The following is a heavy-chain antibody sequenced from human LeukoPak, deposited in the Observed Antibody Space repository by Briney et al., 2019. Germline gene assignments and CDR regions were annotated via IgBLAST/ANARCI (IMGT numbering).Heavy chain of an antibody. J-gene: IGHJ3*02. Sequence: ASVKVSCKASGYTFTGYYMHWVRQAPGQGLEWMGWINPNSGGTNYAQKFQGWVTMTRDTSISTAYMELSRLRSDDTAVYYCARDWAPPYGGNSGLDAFDIWGQGTMVTVSS. D-gene: IGHD4-23*01. CDR1: GYTFTGYY. CDR2: INPNSGGT. CDR3: ARDWAPPYGGNSGLDAFDI. V-gene: IGHV1-2*04.